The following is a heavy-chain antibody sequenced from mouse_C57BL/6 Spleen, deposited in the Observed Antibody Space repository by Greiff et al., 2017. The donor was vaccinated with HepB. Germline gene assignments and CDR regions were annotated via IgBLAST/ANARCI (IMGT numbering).Heavy chain of an antibody. Sequence: QVQLQQSGAELVKPGASVKISCKASGYAFSSYWMNWVKQRPGKGLEWIGQIYPGDGDTNYNGKFKGKATLTADKSSSTAYMQLSSLTSKDSAVYFCASTVVAPYFDVWGTGTTVTVSS. CDR2: IYPGDGDT. J-gene: IGHJ1*03. CDR1: GYAFSSYW. D-gene: IGHD1-1*01. V-gene: IGHV1-80*01. CDR3: ASTVVAPYFDV.